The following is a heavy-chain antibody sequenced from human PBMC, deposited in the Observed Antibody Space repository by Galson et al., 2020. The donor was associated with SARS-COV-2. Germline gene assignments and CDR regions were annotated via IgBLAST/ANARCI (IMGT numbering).Heavy chain of an antibody. J-gene: IGHJ6*03. Sequence: DKGLQWIGSMHSSGSTIYDSSLKSRVILSGNTSKNQVSLRLNSVTAADTAVYYCARGFPGRDYSYMDVWGKGTTVTVSS. CDR3: ARGFPGRDYSYMDV. CDR2: MHSSGST. D-gene: IGHD1-1*01. V-gene: IGHV4-61*02.